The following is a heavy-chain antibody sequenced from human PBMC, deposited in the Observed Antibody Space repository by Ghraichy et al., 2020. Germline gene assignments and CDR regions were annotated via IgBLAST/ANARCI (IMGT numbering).Heavy chain of an antibody. Sequence: SETLSLTCTVSGGSISSYYWSWIRQPPGKGLEWIGYIYYSGSTNYNPSLKSRVTISVDTSKNQFSLKLSSVTAADTAVYYCARGGSSTWYFDYWGQRTLVTVSS. D-gene: IGHD6-6*01. J-gene: IGHJ4*02. CDR2: IYYSGST. V-gene: IGHV4-59*08. CDR3: ARGGSSTWYFDY. CDR1: GGSISSYY.